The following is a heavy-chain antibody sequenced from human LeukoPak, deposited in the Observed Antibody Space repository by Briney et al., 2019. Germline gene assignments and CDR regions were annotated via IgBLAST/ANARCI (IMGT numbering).Heavy chain of an antibody. CDR3: STGGGTHDY. CDR2: IRSRSAGGTT. CDR1: GLTFNNAW. J-gene: IGHJ4*02. D-gene: IGHD2-15*01. Sequence: MAGGSLRLSCAASGLTFNNAWMSWVRQAPGKGLEWVGRIRSRSAGGTTDYGAPVKGRFTISRDDSKNTLYLQMNSPKTEDTAVYYCSTGGGTHDYWGQGTLVTVSS. V-gene: IGHV3-15*01.